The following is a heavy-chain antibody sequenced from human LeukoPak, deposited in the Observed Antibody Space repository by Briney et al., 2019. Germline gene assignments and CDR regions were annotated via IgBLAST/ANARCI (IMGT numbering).Heavy chain of an antibody. CDR3: AKGEDSSGYYPITFDY. D-gene: IGHD3-22*01. CDR1: GIIFSNFA. CDR2: ISGSGGST. Sequence: GGSLRLSCEVSGIIFSNFAMAWVRQAPGKGLEWVSAISGSGGSTYYADSVKGRFTISRDNSKNTLYLQMNSLRAEDTAVYYCAKGEDSSGYYPITFDYWGQGTLVTVSS. J-gene: IGHJ4*02. V-gene: IGHV3-23*01.